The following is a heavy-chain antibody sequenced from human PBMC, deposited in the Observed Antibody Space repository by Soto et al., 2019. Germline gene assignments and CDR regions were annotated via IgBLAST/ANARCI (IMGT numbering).Heavy chain of an antibody. CDR2: IYYSGST. J-gene: IGHJ4*02. CDR1: GGSISSSSYY. Sequence: TSETLSLTCTVSGGSISSSSYYWGWIRQPPGKGLEWIGSIYYSGSTYYNPSLKSRVTISVDTSKNQFSLKLSSVTAADTAVYYCATIGDFWSGYYGDFDYWGQGTLVTVSS. V-gene: IGHV4-39*01. CDR3: ATIGDFWSGYYGDFDY. D-gene: IGHD3-3*01.